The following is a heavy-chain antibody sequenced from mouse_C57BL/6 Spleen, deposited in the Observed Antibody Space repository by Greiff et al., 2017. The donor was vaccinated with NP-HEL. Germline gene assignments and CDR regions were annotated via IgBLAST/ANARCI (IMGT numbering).Heavy chain of an antibody. J-gene: IGHJ1*03. CDR2: ISYDGSN. Sequence: EVHLVESGPGLVKPSQSLSLTCSVTGYSITSGYYWNWIRQFPGNKLEWMGYISYDGSNNYNPSLKNRISITRDTSKNQFFLKLNSVTTEDTATYYCAREGDLYWYFDVWGTGTTVTVSS. CDR3: AREGDLYWYFDV. CDR1: GYSITSGYY. V-gene: IGHV3-6*01.